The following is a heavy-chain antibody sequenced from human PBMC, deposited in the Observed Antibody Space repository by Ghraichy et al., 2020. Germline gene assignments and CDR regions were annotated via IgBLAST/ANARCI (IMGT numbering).Heavy chain of an antibody. D-gene: IGHD2-15*01. CDR2: INNNGDTT. Sequence: GESLNISCSASGFIFNNYAMYWVRQAPGKGLEFVSTINNNGDTTSYADSVKGRFTLSRDNSKNTLYLQMSSLRPDHTAVYYCVKRGCSGGSCYGQVEYWGRGTLVTVSS. V-gene: IGHV3-64D*08. CDR1: GFIFNNYA. J-gene: IGHJ4*02. CDR3: VKRGCSGGSCYGQVEY.